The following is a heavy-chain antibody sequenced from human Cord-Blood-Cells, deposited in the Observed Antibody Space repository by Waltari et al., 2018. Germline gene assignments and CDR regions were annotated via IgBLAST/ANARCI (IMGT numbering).Heavy chain of an antibody. J-gene: IGHJ4*02. CDR1: GFTFSSYG. V-gene: IGHV3-30*03. D-gene: IGHD6-6*01. CDR3: AFSSSFDY. Sequence: QVQLVESGGGVVQPGRSLRLSCAASGFTFSSYGMHWVRQAPGKGLEWVAVISYDGSNKYYADSVKGRFTISRDNSKNTLYLQMNSLRAEDTAVYYCAFSSSFDYWGQGTLVTVSS. CDR2: ISYDGSNK.